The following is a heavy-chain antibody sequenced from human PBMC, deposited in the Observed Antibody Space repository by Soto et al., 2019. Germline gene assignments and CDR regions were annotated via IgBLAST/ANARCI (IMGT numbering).Heavy chain of an antibody. CDR2: IYPGDSDT. J-gene: IGHJ6*02. CDR3: ARTSAAGQYYYGMDV. CDR1: GYSFTSYW. V-gene: IGHV5-51*01. D-gene: IGHD6-13*01. Sequence: PGESLKISCKGSGYSFTSYWIGWVRQMPGKGLEWMGIIYPGDSDTRYSPSFQGQVTISADKSISTAYLQWSSLKASDTAMYYCARTSAAGQYYYGMDVFGHGRPVTVSS.